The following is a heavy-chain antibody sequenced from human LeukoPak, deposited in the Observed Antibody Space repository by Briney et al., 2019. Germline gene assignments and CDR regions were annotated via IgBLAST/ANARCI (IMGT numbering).Heavy chain of an antibody. CDR3: ARGSSSWYSDYFDY. D-gene: IGHD6-13*01. Sequence: GSSVKVSCKASGGTFSSYAISWVRQAPGQGLEWMGWINPNSGGTNYAQKFQGRVTMTRDTSISTAYMELSRLRSDDTAVYYCARGSSSWYSDYFDYWGQGTLVTVSS. V-gene: IGHV1-2*02. J-gene: IGHJ4*02. CDR2: INPNSGGT. CDR1: GGTFSSYA.